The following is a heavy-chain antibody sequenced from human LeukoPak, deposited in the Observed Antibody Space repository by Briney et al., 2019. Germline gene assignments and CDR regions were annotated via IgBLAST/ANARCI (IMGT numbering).Heavy chain of an antibody. CDR3: ARDETGTSPGYYYYMDV. CDR1: GFTFSSYG. D-gene: IGHD4-23*01. V-gene: IGHV3-30*03. CDR2: ISYDGSNK. J-gene: IGHJ6*03. Sequence: PGGSLRLSCAASGFTFSSYGMHWVRQAPGKGLEWVAVISYDGSNKYYADSVKGRFTISRDNSKNTLYLQMNSLRAEDTAVYYCARDETGTSPGYYYYMDVWGKGTTVTVSS.